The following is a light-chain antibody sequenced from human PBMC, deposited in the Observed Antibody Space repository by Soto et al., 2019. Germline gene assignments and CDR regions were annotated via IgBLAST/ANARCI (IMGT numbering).Light chain of an antibody. J-gene: IGLJ1*01. CDR3: QSYDSSLSAYV. CDR2: GNS. CDR1: SSNIGAGYD. V-gene: IGLV1-40*01. Sequence: QSVLTQPPSVSGAPGQRVTISCTGISSNIGAGYDVHWYQQLPGTAPKLLIYGNSNRPSGVPDRFSGSKSCTSASLAITGLQAEDEADYYCQSYDSSLSAYVFGTGTKVTVL.